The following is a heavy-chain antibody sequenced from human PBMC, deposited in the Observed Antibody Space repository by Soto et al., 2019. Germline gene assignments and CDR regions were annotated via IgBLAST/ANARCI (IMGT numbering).Heavy chain of an antibody. V-gene: IGHV5-51*01. J-gene: IGHJ3*02. CDR1: GYSFTSYW. D-gene: IGHD2-8*01. CDR3: ARAECTNGVCFNHDAFDI. Sequence: TGESLKISCKGSGYSFTSYWIGWVRQMPGKGLEWMGIIYPGDSDTRYSPSFQGQVTISADKSISTAYLQWSSLKASDTAMYYCARAECTNGVCFNHDAFDIWGQGTMVTVSS. CDR2: IYPGDSDT.